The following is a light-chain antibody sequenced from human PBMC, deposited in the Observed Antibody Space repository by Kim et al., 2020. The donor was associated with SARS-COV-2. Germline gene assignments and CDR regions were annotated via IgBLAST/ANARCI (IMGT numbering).Light chain of an antibody. J-gene: IGLJ1*01. CDR2: RDT. CDR1: ILTRKY. Sequence: VFPGQAGRITCSGDILTRKYVRWFQHRPGQAPIQVIYRDTDRPPGIPERFSGSTAGATVTLIISGAQVEDEADYYCYSASDNNFVFGTGTKVTVL. CDR3: YSASDNNFV. V-gene: IGLV3-27*01.